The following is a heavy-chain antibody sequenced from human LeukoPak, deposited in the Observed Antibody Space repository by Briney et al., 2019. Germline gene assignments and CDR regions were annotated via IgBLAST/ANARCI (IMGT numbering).Heavy chain of an antibody. V-gene: IGHV4-39*01. CDR1: GGSISGSSYY. CDR3: AKTVWSRLAAGLDS. Sequence: SEALSLTCSVSGGSISGSSYYWGWIRQPPGKGLEWIGNIYYRGSTYYNPSLKSRVIMSIDTSKNQFSLKVNSVTATDTAVYYCAKTVWSRLAAGLDSWGQGTLVTVSS. CDR2: IYYRGST. D-gene: IGHD2-21*02. J-gene: IGHJ4*02.